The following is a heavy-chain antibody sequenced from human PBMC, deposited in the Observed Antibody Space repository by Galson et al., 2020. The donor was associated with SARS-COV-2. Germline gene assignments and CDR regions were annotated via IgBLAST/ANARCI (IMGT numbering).Heavy chain of an antibody. CDR3: AHRRAGDFIIY. D-gene: IGHD6-19*01. CDR1: GFSLSPSGMA. J-gene: IGHJ4*02. Sequence: SGPTLVKPTQSLTLTCTFSGFSLSPSGMAVGWIRQTPGEALEWLALIFWDDGDFYNSALRNRLTITKDTSRSQVVLTLTDMDPLDTGTYFCAHRRAGDFIIYWGQGTLVTVSS. V-gene: IGHV2-5*02. CDR2: IFWDDGD.